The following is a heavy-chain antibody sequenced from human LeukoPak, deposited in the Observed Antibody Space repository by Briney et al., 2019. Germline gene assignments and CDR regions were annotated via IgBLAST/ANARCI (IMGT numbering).Heavy chain of an antibody. D-gene: IGHD3-10*01. Sequence: PSQTLTLTCTVSGGSISSDNYQWSWIRQPQGKGLEWIGYINYSGSTYYNPYLQSRVNISVDTSKNHFSLKLSSVTAADTAVYYCARYGSGSTWFDPWGQGTLVPVSS. CDR1: GGSISSDNYQ. V-gene: IGHV4-30-4*01. J-gene: IGHJ5*02. CDR3: ARYGSGSTWFDP. CDR2: INYSGST.